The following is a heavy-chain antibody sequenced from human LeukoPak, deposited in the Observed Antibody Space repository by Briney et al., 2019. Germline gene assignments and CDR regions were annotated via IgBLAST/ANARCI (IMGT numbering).Heavy chain of an antibody. CDR2: ISGSGGST. Sequence: QSGGSLRLSCAASGFTVSSNYMSWVRQAPGKGLEWVSAISGSGGSTYYADSVKGRFTISRDNSENTLYLQMNSLRAEDTAVYYCANPPTSIVVVTTYYYYGMDAWGQGTTVTVSS. CDR1: GFTVSSNY. V-gene: IGHV3-23*01. CDR3: ANPPTSIVVVTTYYYYGMDA. J-gene: IGHJ6*02. D-gene: IGHD2-21*02.